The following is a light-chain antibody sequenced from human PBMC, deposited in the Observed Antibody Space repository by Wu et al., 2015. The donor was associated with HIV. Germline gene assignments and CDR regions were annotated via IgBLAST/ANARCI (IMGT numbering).Light chain of an antibody. CDR3: QQLNSYPLT. V-gene: IGKV1-9*01. CDR1: QGISSF. J-gene: IGKJ4*01. CDR2: AAS. Sequence: IQLTQSPSSLSASVGDRVTITCRASQGISSFLAWYQQKPGKAPNSLIYAASTLQSGVPSRFRGSGSGTDFTLTITSLRPEDFATYYCQQLNSYPLTFGGGTKVEIK.